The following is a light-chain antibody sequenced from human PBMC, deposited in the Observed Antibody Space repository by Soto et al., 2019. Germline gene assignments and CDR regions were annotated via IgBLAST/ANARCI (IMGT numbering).Light chain of an antibody. Sequence: EIVLTQSPGTLSLSPGERATLSCRASRSVSSRYLAWYQQKPGQAPRLLIYGASSRATDIPDRFSGSGSGTDFTLTISRLEPEDFAVYYCQQYGSSPPYTFGQGTKLEIK. J-gene: IGKJ2*01. CDR1: RSVSSRY. CDR2: GAS. V-gene: IGKV3-20*01. CDR3: QQYGSSPPYT.